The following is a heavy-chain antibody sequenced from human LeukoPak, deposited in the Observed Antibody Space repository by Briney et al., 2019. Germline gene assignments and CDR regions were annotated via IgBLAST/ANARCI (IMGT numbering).Heavy chain of an antibody. CDR3: ARESLRYGAFDI. D-gene: IGHD3-16*01. J-gene: IGHJ3*02. V-gene: IGHV1-2*02. Sequence: ASVKVSCKASGYTFTDYYLHWVRRAPGQGLEWMGWINPNGGGTNYAQKFQGRVTVTRDTSISTAYMELSRLRSDDTAVYYCARESLRYGAFDIWGQGTMVTVSS. CDR2: INPNGGGT. CDR1: GYTFTDYY.